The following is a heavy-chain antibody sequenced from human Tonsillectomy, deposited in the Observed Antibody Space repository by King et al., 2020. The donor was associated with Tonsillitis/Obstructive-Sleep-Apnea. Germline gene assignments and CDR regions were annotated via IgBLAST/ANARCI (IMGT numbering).Heavy chain of an antibody. D-gene: IGHD2-15*01. V-gene: IGHV4-34*01. Sequence: VQLQQWGAGLLKPSETLFLTCAVYGGSFSGYYWSWIRQPPGKGLEWMGEINHSGSTNYNPSLKSRVTISVYTSKNQFSLKLRSVTAADTAVYYCASHQEVVVVATTGRSVAGYFDYWGQGTLVTVSS. CDR3: ASHQEVVVVATTGRSVAGYFDY. J-gene: IGHJ4*02. CDR1: GGSFSGYY. CDR2: INHSGST.